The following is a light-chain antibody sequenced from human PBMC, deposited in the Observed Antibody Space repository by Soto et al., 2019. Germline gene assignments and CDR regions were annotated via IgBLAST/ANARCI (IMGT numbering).Light chain of an antibody. CDR2: DAI. CDR1: QSVNNH. J-gene: IGKJ2*01. V-gene: IGKV3-15*01. Sequence: EIVMTQSPATLSASPGERATLSCGASQSVNNHLAWYQHKPGQAPRLLIYDAIARATGFPARFSGSGSGTEFTLTISSLQSEDYAVYYCQQYDKWPYTFGQGTKVDIK. CDR3: QQYDKWPYT.